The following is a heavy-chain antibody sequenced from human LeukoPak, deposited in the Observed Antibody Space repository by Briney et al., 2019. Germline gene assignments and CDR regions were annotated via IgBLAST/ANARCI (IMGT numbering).Heavy chain of an antibody. D-gene: IGHD6-13*01. CDR2: ISWNSGSI. V-gene: IGHV3-9*01. CDR3: AKDKVGSSSWYPQYFDY. CDR1: GFTFDDYA. Sequence: PGRSLRLSCAASGFTFDDYAMHWVRQTPGKGLEWVSGISWNSGSIGYADSVKGRFTISRDNAKNSLYLQMNSLRAEDTALYYCAKDKVGSSSWYPQYFDYWGQGTLVTVPS. J-gene: IGHJ4*02.